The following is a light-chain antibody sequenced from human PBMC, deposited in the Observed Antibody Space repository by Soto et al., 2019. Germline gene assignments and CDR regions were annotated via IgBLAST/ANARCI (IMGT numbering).Light chain of an antibody. CDR3: QQRSNWPPIT. CDR1: QSVSYY. Sequence: EIVLTQSPGTLSLSPGERATLSCRASQSVSYYLAWYQQKPGQAPRLLIYDASSRAAGIPARFSGSGSGTDFTLTITSLEPEDFAVYYCQQRSNWPPITFGQGTRLEIK. J-gene: IGKJ5*01. V-gene: IGKV3-11*01. CDR2: DAS.